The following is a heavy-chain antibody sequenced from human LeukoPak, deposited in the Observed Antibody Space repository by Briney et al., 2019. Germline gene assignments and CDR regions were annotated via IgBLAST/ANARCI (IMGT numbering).Heavy chain of an antibody. CDR1: GGSFSGYY. CDR3: AREGVVVVPAAMGPNWFDP. V-gene: IGHV4-34*01. CDR2: INHSGST. Sequence: SETLSLTCAVYGGSFSGYYWSWIRQPPGKGLEWIGEINHSGSTNYNPSLKSRATISVDTSKNQFSLKLSSVTAADTAVYYCAREGVVVVPAAMGPNWFDPWGQGTLVTVSS. D-gene: IGHD2-2*01. J-gene: IGHJ5*02.